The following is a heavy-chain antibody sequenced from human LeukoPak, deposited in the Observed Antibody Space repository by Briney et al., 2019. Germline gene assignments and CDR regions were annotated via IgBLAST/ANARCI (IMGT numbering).Heavy chain of an antibody. CDR3: AKAVVVSTTRLGPFDT. V-gene: IGHV4-59*08. Sequence: SETLSLTCTVSGGSISSYYWSWIRQPPGKGLEWIGYIYYSGSTNYNPSLKSRVTISVDTSKNQFSLKLSSVTAADMAVYYCAKAVVVSTTRLGPFDTWGQGTMVTVSS. D-gene: IGHD3-22*01. J-gene: IGHJ3*02. CDR1: GGSISSYY. CDR2: IYYSGST.